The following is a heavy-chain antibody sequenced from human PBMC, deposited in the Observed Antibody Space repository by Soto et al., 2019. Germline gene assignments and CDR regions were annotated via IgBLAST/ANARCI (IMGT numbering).Heavy chain of an antibody. CDR2: ISGSGGST. D-gene: IGHD6-13*01. CDR1: GFTFSSYA. J-gene: IGHJ4*02. Sequence: EVPLLESGGGLAQPGGSLRLSCAASGFTFSSYAMSWVRQAPGKGLEWVSAISGSGGSTYYADSVKGRFTISRDNSKNTLYLQMNSLRAEDTAVYYCAKGRIAAAGIGCDYWGQGTLVTVSS. CDR3: AKGRIAAAGIGCDY. V-gene: IGHV3-23*01.